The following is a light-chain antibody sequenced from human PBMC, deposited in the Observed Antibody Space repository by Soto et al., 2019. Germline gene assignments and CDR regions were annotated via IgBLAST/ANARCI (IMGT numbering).Light chain of an antibody. CDR1: QSVSSNY. Sequence: EIVLTQSPGTLSLSPGERATLSCRASQSVSSNYLAWYQQKPGRAPRLLIYGASSRATDIPDRFSGSGSGTDFTLTISRLEPEDFATYYCQKYYNAPATFGQGTKVEIK. CDR3: QKYYNAPAT. V-gene: IGKV3-20*01. J-gene: IGKJ1*01. CDR2: GAS.